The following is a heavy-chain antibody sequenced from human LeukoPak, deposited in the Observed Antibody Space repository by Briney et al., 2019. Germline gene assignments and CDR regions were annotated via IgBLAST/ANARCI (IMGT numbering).Heavy chain of an antibody. V-gene: IGHV3-66*01. J-gene: IGHJ1*01. D-gene: IGHD3-22*01. CDR3: ARDSMIVGWYFQH. CDR1: GFTVSSND. Sequence: GGSLRLSCAASGFTVSSNDMSWVRQAPGKGLEWVSVISSGGSTNYADSVKGRFTISRDNSKNTLNLQMNSLRAEDTAVYYCARDSMIVGWYFQHWGQGTLVTVSS. CDR2: ISSGGST.